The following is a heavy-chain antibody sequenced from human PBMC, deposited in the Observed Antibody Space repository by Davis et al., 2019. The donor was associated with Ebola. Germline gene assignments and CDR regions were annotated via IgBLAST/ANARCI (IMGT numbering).Heavy chain of an antibody. Sequence: ASVKVSCKASGYTFTGYYMHWVRQAPGQGLEWMGWINPNSGGTNYAQKFQGWVTMTRDTSISTAYMELSRLRSDDTAVYYCATGYCSSTSCHYYYYGMDVWGQGTTVTVSS. D-gene: IGHD2-2*01. CDR3: ATGYCSSTSCHYYYYGMDV. V-gene: IGHV1-2*04. CDR2: INPNSGGT. CDR1: GYTFTGYY. J-gene: IGHJ6*02.